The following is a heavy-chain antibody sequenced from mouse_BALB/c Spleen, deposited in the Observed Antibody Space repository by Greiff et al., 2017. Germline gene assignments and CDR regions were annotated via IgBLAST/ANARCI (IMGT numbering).Heavy chain of an antibody. V-gene: IGHV5-6-5*01. CDR3: AGAYRYDDAMDY. CDR2: ISSGGST. D-gene: IGHD2-14*01. J-gene: IGHJ4*01. Sequence: EVMLVESGGGLVKPGGSLKLSCAASGFTFSSYAMSWVRQTPEKRLEWVASISSGGSTYYPDSVKGRFTISRDNARNILYLQMSSLRSEDTAMYYCAGAYRYDDAMDYWGQGTSVTVSS. CDR1: GFTFSSYA.